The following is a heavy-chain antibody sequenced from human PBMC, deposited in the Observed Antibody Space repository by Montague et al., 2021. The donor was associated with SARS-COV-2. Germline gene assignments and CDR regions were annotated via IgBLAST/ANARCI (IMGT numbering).Heavy chain of an antibody. Sequence: SETLSLTCSFSGGSISTGSYCWGWIRQPPRKGLEWIVSIYYSGDTYYNPSLTSRVTISVDTSKNQFSLRLSSVTAADTAVYYCVRGGDYTDYGRVDYWGQGTLVIVSS. J-gene: IGHJ4*02. V-gene: IGHV4-39*01. CDR2: IYYSGDT. D-gene: IGHD4-11*01. CDR3: VRGGDYTDYGRVDY. CDR1: GGSISTGSYC.